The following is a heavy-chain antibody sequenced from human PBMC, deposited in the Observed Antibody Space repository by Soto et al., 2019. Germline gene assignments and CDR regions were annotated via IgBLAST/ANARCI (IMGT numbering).Heavy chain of an antibody. D-gene: IGHD1-7*01. CDR1: GYSFTSYW. CDR3: ARQGEITGTTGHFAFDP. CDR2: IYPGDSDT. V-gene: IGHV5-51*01. J-gene: IGHJ5*02. Sequence: GESLKISCKGSGYSFTSYWIGWVRQMPGKGLEWMGIIYPGDSDTRYSPSFQGQVTISADKSISTAYLQWSSLKASDTAMYYCARQGEITGTTGHFAFDPWGQGTLVTVSS.